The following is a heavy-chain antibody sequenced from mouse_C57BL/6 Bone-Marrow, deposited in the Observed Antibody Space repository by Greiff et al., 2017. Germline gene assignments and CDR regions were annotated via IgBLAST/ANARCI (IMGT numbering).Heavy chain of an antibody. CDR2: IDPDHGDT. Sequence: VQLQQSGAELVRPGASVKLSCTASGFNIKDDYMHWVKQRPEQGLEWIGWIDPDHGDTEDASKFKGKATFTADTSSNTAYMQLSSLTSEDTAVYYCTLSPNFAYYYQGTTLTVSS. V-gene: IGHV14-4*01. CDR1: GFNIKDDY. CDR3: TLSPNFAY. J-gene: IGHJ2*01.